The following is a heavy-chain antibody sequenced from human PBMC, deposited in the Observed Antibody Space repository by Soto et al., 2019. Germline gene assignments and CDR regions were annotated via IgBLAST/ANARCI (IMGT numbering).Heavy chain of an antibody. Sequence: SETLSLTCTVSGGSINIYYWGWIRQPPGKGLEWIGYMYYSGSTNYNPSLKSRVTISVDTSKNQFSLKLSSVTAADTAVYYCARHRGYSSSYHYYYYMDVWGKGTTVTVSS. D-gene: IGHD6-6*01. J-gene: IGHJ6*03. CDR3: ARHRGYSSSYHYYYYMDV. CDR1: GGSINIYY. CDR2: MYYSGST. V-gene: IGHV4-59*08.